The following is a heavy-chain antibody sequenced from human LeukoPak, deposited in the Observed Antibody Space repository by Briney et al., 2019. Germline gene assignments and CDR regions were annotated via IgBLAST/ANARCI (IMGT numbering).Heavy chain of an antibody. Sequence: GRSLGLSCVGSGFTFSSHGMHWVRQAPGKGLEWVAVIWYDGSNKYYADSVKGRFTISRDDSKNTLYLQMNSLRAEDTAVYYCARDPQQSMDVWGQGTTVTVSS. CDR3: ARDPQQSMDV. CDR2: IWYDGSNK. D-gene: IGHD5-18*01. J-gene: IGHJ6*02. V-gene: IGHV3-33*01. CDR1: GFTFSSHG.